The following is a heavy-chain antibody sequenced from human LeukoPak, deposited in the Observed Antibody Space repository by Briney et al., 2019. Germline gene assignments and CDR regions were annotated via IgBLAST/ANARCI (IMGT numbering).Heavy chain of an antibody. V-gene: IGHV4-4*07. CDR3: ARGMAEAYDYNWFDP. Sequence: SETLSLTCTVPGGSVSNYYWSWVRPPARKGPEWIGRIYGSGTTRYIPSLQSRVTMSVDVSKNQFSLNLTSMTAADTAVYFCARGMAEAYDYNWFDPWGQGILVTVSS. CDR2: IYGSGTT. D-gene: IGHD3-3*01. CDR1: GGSVSNYY. J-gene: IGHJ5*02.